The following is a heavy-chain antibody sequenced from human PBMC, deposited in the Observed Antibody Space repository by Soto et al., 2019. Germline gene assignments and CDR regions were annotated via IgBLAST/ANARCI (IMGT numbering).Heavy chain of an antibody. V-gene: IGHV1-3*01. CDR1: GYTFTTYA. Sequence: ASVKVSCKASGYTFTTYAMHWVRQAPGQRLEWMGWINAGNGNTKYSQKFQGRVTMTRDTSISTAYMELSRLRSDDTAVYYCARSAVPIVVVPAARSWFDPWGQGTLVTVSS. CDR2: INAGNGNT. D-gene: IGHD2-2*01. J-gene: IGHJ5*02. CDR3: ARSAVPIVVVPAARSWFDP.